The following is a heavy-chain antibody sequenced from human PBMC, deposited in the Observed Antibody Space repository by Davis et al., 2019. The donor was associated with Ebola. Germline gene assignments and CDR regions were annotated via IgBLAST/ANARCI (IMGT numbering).Heavy chain of an antibody. Sequence: SLKTLCAASGFTLDDYALHWVWQAPVKGLEWVSAISWNSGSIGYADSVKGRFTISRDNAKNSLYLQMNSLRAEDMALYYCAKDIAAAGAGDYYYGMDVWGQGTTVTVSS. J-gene: IGHJ6*01. CDR3: AKDIAAAGAGDYYYGMDV. V-gene: IGHV3-9*03. CDR2: ISWNSGSI. D-gene: IGHD6-13*01. CDR1: GFTLDDYA.